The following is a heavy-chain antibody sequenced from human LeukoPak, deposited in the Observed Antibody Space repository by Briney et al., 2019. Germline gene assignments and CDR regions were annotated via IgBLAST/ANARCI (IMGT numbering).Heavy chain of an antibody. J-gene: IGHJ5*02. CDR2: ISSSSSTI. CDR3: ARGGYCSSTSCYMRYWFDP. Sequence: LPVGSLRLSCAASGFTFSSYSMNWVRQAPGKGLEWVSYISSSSSTIYYADSVKGRFTISRDNAKNSLYLQMNSLRDEDTAVYYCARGGYCSSTSCYMRYWFDPWGQGTLVTVSS. CDR1: GFTFSSYS. V-gene: IGHV3-48*02. D-gene: IGHD2-2*02.